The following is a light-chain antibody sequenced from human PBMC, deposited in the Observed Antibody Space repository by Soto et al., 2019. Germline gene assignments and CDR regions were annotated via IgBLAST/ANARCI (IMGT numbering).Light chain of an antibody. J-gene: IGKJ1*01. V-gene: IGKV1-39*01. CDR2: AAS. Sequence: DIRMTQSPSSLSASVGDRVTITGRASQGVSAYLLCYQQRQGTAPKLLFSAASNLLSGVPSRFSGSGSGTNLPLTISSLQPAYFATYYCHHYNGYSEAFGQGTKVELK. CDR3: HHYNGYSEA. CDR1: QGVSAY.